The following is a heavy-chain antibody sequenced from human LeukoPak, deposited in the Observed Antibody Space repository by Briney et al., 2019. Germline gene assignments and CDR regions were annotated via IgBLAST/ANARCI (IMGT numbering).Heavy chain of an antibody. CDR2: IYYSGST. Sequence: SETLSLTCTVSGGSISSYYWSWIRQPPGKGLEWIGYIYYSGSTNYNPSLKSRVTISVDTSEKQFSLKLSSVTAADTAVYYCAAGAGYTSNWKVRVFDYWGQGTLVTVSS. J-gene: IGHJ4*02. CDR3: AAGAGYTSNWKVRVFDY. D-gene: IGHD6-13*01. V-gene: IGHV4-59*01. CDR1: GGSISSYY.